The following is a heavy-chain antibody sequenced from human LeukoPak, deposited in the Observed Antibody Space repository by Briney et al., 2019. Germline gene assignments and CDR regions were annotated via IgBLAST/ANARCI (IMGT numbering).Heavy chain of an antibody. V-gene: IGHV1-46*01. Sequence: VASVKVSCKASGYTFTSYYMHWVRQAPGQGLEWMGIINPSGGSTSYAQKFQGRVTMTRDTSTSTVYMELSSLRAEDTAVYYCARDPEGVAVAGLIFDYWGQGTLVTVSS. CDR1: GYTFTSYY. CDR2: INPSGGST. J-gene: IGHJ4*02. CDR3: ARDPEGVAVAGLIFDY. D-gene: IGHD6-19*01.